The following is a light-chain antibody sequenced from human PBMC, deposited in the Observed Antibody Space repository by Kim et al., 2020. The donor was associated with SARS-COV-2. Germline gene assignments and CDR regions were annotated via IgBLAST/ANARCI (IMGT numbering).Light chain of an antibody. CDR1: KSVLYSYNNRNY. Sequence: RATINCKSSKSVLYSYNNRNYLAWYQQKQGQPPKLLCYWAATRGSGVPDRFSGSGSGTDFTLTINSLQAEDVAVYYCQQYYSISTFGQGTRLEIK. V-gene: IGKV4-1*01. J-gene: IGKJ5*01. CDR3: QQYYSIST. CDR2: WAA.